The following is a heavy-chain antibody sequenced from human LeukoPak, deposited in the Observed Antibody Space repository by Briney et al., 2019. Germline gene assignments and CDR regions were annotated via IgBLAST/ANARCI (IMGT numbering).Heavy chain of an antibody. CDR1: GYTYTSYD. CDR3: ARARGCNYGYVDY. J-gene: IGHJ4*02. V-gene: IGHV1-8*01. CDR2: MKPNSGDT. Sequence: APVKASCTASGYTYTSYDINWVRQATRQGLEWMGWMKPNSGDTGYVQNFQGRLNITRNTSKSTAYMELSSLRSEDTAVYYCARARGCNYGYVDYWGQGTLVTVSS. D-gene: IGHD5-18*01.